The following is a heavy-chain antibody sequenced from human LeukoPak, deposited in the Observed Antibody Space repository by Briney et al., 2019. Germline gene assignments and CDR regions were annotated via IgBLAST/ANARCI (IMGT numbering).Heavy chain of an antibody. Sequence: ASVKVSCKASGYTFTSYAMHWVRQAPGQRLEWMGWINAGNGNTKYSQKFQGRVTITRDTSASTAYMELSSLRSEDTAVYYCARDRLYSRGTGHYWGQGTLVAVSS. D-gene: IGHD6-19*01. CDR2: INAGNGNT. V-gene: IGHV1-3*01. CDR3: ARDRLYSRGTGHY. CDR1: GYTFTSYA. J-gene: IGHJ4*02.